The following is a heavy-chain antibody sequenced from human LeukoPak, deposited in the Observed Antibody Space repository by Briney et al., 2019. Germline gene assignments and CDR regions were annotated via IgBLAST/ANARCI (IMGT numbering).Heavy chain of an antibody. D-gene: IGHD1-26*01. V-gene: IGHV3-48*02. CDR1: GFTFSSYS. CDR2: ITASGTAM. J-gene: IGHJ4*02. Sequence: GGSLRLSCAASGFTFSSYSMNWVRQAPGKGLEWVSHITASGTAMFYADSVKDRFTISRDNAKNSLYLQMNSLRDEDTAVYYCASSGSYRFDYWGQGTLVTVSS. CDR3: ASSGSYRFDY.